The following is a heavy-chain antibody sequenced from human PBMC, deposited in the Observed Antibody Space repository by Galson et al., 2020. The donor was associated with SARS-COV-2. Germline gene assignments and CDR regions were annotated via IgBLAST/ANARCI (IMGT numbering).Heavy chain of an antibody. D-gene: IGHD6-13*01. CDR2: IGYDGSNN. V-gene: IGHV3-33*01. CDR3: ARETWGYSSSWYPGDYYYYGMDV. Sequence: GRSLRLSCAASGFTFSSYGMHWARQAPGKGPEWVAFIGYDGSNNKDADSVKGRFTISRDNSKNTLYLQMNSLRAEDTAVYYCARETWGYSSSWYPGDYYYYGMDVWGQGTTVTVSS. CDR1: GFTFSSYG. J-gene: IGHJ6*02.